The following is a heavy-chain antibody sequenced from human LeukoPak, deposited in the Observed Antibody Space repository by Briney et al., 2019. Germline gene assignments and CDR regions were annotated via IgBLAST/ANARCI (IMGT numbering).Heavy chain of an antibody. J-gene: IGHJ3*02. CDR2: MSPNSGDT. CDR1: GYTFTSYD. Sequence: ASVKVSCKASGYTFTSYDFNWVRQATGQRPEWMGWMSPNSGDTGYAQKFQDRVTMTRNTSISTAYMELSSLRSDDTAVYYCARDYGDYDAFDIWGQGTMVTVSS. V-gene: IGHV1-8*01. D-gene: IGHD4-17*01. CDR3: ARDYGDYDAFDI.